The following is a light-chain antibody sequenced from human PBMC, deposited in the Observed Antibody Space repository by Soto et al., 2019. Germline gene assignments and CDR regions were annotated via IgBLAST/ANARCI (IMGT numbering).Light chain of an antibody. J-gene: IGKJ2*01. V-gene: IGKV3-11*01. CDR1: QSVSVNS. Sequence: EIVLTQSPGTLSLSPGERATLSCRASQSVSVNSLAWYQQKPGQAPRLLIFDASHRASGIPPRFSGSGSGTDFTLTINSLEAEDFAVYYCQQRSYWPQYTFGQGTKVDIK. CDR3: QQRSYWPQYT. CDR2: DAS.